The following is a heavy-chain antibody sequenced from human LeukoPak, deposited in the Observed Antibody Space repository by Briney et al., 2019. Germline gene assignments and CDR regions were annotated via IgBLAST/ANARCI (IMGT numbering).Heavy chain of an antibody. CDR1: GFTFSSYA. CDR2: ISYDGSNK. Sequence: PGRSLRLSCAASGFTFSSYAMHWVRQAPGKGLEWVAVISYDGSNKYYADSVKGRFTISRDNSKNTPYLQMNSLRAEDTAVYYCASVHFDFPYSSSWYTGNWFDPWGQGTLVTVSS. V-gene: IGHV3-30*04. CDR3: ASVHFDFPYSSSWYTGNWFDP. D-gene: IGHD6-13*01. J-gene: IGHJ5*02.